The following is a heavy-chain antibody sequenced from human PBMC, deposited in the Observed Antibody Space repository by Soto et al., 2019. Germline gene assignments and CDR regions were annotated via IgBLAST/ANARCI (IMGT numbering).Heavy chain of an antibody. J-gene: IGHJ4*02. CDR1: GGSISSSSYY. V-gene: IGHV4-39*01. D-gene: IGHD3-22*01. CDR3: ARHDDYDTSEIEY. CDR2: IYYSGST. Sequence: PSETLSLTCTVSGGSISSSSYYWGWIRQPPGKGLEWIGSIYYSGSTYYNPSLKSRVSISVETSNNQFSLKLIYLTAADTAVYYCARHDDYDTSEIEYLGQGTPVTVSS.